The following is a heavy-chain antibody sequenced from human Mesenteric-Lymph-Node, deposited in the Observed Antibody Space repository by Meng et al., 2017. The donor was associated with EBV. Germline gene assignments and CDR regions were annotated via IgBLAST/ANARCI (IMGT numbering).Heavy chain of an antibody. CDR2: INPKSGDT. D-gene: IGHD5-24*01. Sequence: VQVVQSGAEVKQPGASVKVSCKASGYYFTDYDVDWVRQAPGQGLEWMGRINPKSGDTNYAQRFQGRVTMTRDTSISTAYMELSGLRSDDTAFYYCANDGSPFDYWGQGTLVTVSS. J-gene: IGHJ4*02. V-gene: IGHV1-2*06. CDR3: ANDGSPFDY. CDR1: GYYFTDYD.